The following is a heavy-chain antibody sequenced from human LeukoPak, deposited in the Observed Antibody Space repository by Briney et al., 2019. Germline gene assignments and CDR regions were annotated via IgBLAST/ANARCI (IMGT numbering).Heavy chain of an antibody. J-gene: IGHJ3*02. CDR2: KYYSGST. CDR1: GGSMTTRNYY. CDR3: ARDSYDTLPGLPFDAFDI. D-gene: IGHD3-9*01. V-gene: IGHV4-39*07. Sequence: SETLSLTCAVSGGSMTTRNYYWGWIRHPPGNGLEWIGHKYYSGSTYYSPCLKSRVTMSIHTSKNQFSLNLRAVTAADTAVYYCARDSYDTLPGLPFDAFDIWGQGTMVTVSS.